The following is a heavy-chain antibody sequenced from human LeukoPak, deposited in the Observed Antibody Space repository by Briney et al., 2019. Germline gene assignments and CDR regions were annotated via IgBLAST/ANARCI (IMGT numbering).Heavy chain of an antibody. V-gene: IGHV3-23*01. D-gene: IGHD2-21*01. Sequence: GGSLRLSCAASGFTFSSSAMSWVRQAPGKGLEWVSAISNNGGYTYYADSVQGRFTISRDNSKSTLCLQMNSLRAEDTAVYYCARVSVIFNWFDPWGQGTLVTVSS. CDR2: ISNNGGYT. CDR1: GFTFSSSA. CDR3: ARVSVIFNWFDP. J-gene: IGHJ5*02.